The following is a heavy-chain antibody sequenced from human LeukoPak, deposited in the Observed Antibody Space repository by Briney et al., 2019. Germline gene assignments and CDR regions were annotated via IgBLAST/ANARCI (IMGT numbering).Heavy chain of an antibody. Sequence: PSETLSLTCTVSGGSISSYYWSWIRQPPGKGLEWIGSIYYSGSTYYNPSLKSRVTISVDTSKNQFSLKLSSVTAADTAVYYCAREEAITMVRGVLLNWFDPWGQGTLVTVSS. CDR2: IYYSGST. CDR1: GGSISSYY. V-gene: IGHV4-59*12. D-gene: IGHD3-10*01. J-gene: IGHJ5*02. CDR3: AREEAITMVRGVLLNWFDP.